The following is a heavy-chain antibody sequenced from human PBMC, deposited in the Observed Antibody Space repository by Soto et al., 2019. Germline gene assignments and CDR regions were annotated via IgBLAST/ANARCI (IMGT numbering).Heavy chain of an antibody. CDR3: ARDVDTAMALDY. CDR1: GGSFSGYY. V-gene: IGHV4-34*01. Sequence: QVQLRQWGAGLLKPSETLSLTCAVYGGSFSGYYWSWIRQPPGKGLEWIGEINHSGSTNYNPSLKSRVTISVDTSKNQFSLKLSSVTAADTAVYYCARDVDTAMALDYWGQGILVTVSS. D-gene: IGHD5-18*01. J-gene: IGHJ4*02. CDR2: INHSGST.